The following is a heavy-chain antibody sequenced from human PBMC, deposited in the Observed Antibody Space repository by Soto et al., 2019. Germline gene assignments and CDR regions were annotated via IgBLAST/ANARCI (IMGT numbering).Heavy chain of an antibody. V-gene: IGHV4-30-4*08. CDR2: IYYSGST. D-gene: IGHD2-21*02. CDR3: AREDDGGDRDYYGLDV. Sequence: SETLSLTCTVSGGSISSGGYYWSWIRQHPGKGLEWIGYIYYSGSTYYNPSFKSRVTISVDTSKNQFSLQPSSVTAADTAVYFCAREDDGGDRDYYGLDVWGQGTTVTVSS. CDR1: GGSISSGGYY. J-gene: IGHJ6*02.